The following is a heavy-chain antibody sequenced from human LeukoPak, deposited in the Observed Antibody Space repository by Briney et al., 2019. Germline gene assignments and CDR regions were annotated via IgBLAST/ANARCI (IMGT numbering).Heavy chain of an antibody. V-gene: IGHV3-23*01. D-gene: IGHD3-22*01. CDR1: GFTFSNYA. CDR2: IGDSGDNT. Sequence: GGSLRLPCAASGFTFSNYAMNWIRQAPGKGLEWVSGIGDSGDNTYYADSVKGRFTISRDNSKNTLYLQMASLRAEDTAVYYCAKEGYYYGGSGYYLFEYWGQGTLVTVSS. J-gene: IGHJ4*02. CDR3: AKEGYYYGGSGYYLFEY.